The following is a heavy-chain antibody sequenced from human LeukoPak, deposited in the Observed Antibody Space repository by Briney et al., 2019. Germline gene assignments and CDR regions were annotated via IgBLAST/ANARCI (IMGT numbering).Heavy chain of an antibody. V-gene: IGHV4-59*12. J-gene: IGHJ4*02. CDR1: GGSISNYY. D-gene: IGHD6-13*01. Sequence: SETLSLTCTVSGGSISNYYWSWIRQPPGKGLEWIGYIYYSGSTNYNPSLKSRVTISVDTSKNQFSLKLSSVTAADTAVYYCARDVVAAVGTFDYWGQGTLVTVSS. CDR2: IYYSGST. CDR3: ARDVVAAVGTFDY.